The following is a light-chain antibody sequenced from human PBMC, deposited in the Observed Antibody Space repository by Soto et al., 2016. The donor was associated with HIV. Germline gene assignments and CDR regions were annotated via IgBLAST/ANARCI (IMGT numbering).Light chain of an antibody. Sequence: SYGLTQPPSVSVSPGQTARITCSGDKLWEKYVSWYQQKPGQSPVLVIYQDAMRPSGIPERFSGSNSGNTATLTISGTQTMDEADYYCQAWDSSTGVFGGGIELTVL. CDR1: KLWEKY. CDR2: QDA. V-gene: IGLV3-1*01. CDR3: QAWDSSTGV. J-gene: IGLJ2*01.